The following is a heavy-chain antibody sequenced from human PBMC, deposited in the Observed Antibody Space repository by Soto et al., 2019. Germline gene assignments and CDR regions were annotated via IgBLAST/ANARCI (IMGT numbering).Heavy chain of an antibody. D-gene: IGHD1-26*01. V-gene: IGHV4-59*01. CDR1: GGSISSYY. CDR2: IYYSGST. CDR3: ARWRGGSYYYFDY. Sequence: SETLSLTCTVSGGSISSYYWSWIRQPPGKGLEWIGYIYYSGSTNYNPALKSRVTISVDTSKNQFSLKLSSVTAADTAVYYCARWRGGSYYYFDYWGQGTLVTVSS. J-gene: IGHJ4*02.